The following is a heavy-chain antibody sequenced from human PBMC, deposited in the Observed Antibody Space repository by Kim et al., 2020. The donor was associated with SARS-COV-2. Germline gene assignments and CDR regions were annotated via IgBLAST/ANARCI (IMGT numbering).Heavy chain of an antibody. D-gene: IGHD3-22*01. CDR1: GYTFSSYA. Sequence: ASVKVSCKASGYTFSSYAMHWVRQAPGQRLEWMGWINTGNGNTVSSQKFQGRVTISRDTSANTAYMELRSLRSDDTAVYFCARDYYDSSGYVAGIDYWGQ. CDR3: ARDYYDSSGYVAGIDY. V-gene: IGHV1-3*04. J-gene: IGHJ4*02. CDR2: INTGNGNT.